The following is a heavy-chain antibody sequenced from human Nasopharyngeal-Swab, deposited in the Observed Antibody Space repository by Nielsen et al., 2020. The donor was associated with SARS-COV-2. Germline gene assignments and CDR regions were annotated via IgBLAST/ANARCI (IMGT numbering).Heavy chain of an antibody. Sequence: GGSLRLSCATSGFTFSNYWMHWVRQAPGKGLEWVARIDMRGRTTTHADSVKGRFTISRDNAKNTLSLQMNSLTPADTAVYFCVRGPVEGATGYFQLWGQGTLVTVSS. CDR1: GFTFSNYW. J-gene: IGHJ1*01. CDR2: IDMRGRTT. D-gene: IGHD1-26*01. CDR3: VRGPVEGATGYFQL. V-gene: IGHV3-74*03.